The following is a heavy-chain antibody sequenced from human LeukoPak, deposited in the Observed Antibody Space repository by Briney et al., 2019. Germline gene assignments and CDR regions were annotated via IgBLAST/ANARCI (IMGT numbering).Heavy chain of an antibody. Sequence: SETLSLTCTVSGGSISSSSYYWGWIRQPPGKGLEWIGIIYYSGSTYYNPSLKSRVTMSVDTSKNQFSLKLTSVTAADTALYYCARREAAAGTRYFDYWGQGTLVTVSS. CDR2: IYYSGST. CDR1: GGSISSSSYY. D-gene: IGHD6-13*01. J-gene: IGHJ4*02. CDR3: ARREAAAGTRYFDY. V-gene: IGHV4-39*01.